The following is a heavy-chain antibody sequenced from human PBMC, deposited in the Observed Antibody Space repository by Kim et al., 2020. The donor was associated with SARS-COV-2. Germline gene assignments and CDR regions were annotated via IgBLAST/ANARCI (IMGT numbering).Heavy chain of an antibody. D-gene: IGHD2-15*01. V-gene: IGHV1-3*01. J-gene: IGHJ6*02. CDR2: INGGDGNR. CDR1: GYNFIHYA. CDR3: ARSRISVTPRGYYGLDV. Sequence: SVKVSCKTSGYNFIHYAIQWVRQAPGHRPDWVGWINGGDGNRLYSQKFRDRVTITRVTSADTAYMELSSLGSEDTAVYYCARSRISVTPRGYYGLDVWGQGTRVTVSS.